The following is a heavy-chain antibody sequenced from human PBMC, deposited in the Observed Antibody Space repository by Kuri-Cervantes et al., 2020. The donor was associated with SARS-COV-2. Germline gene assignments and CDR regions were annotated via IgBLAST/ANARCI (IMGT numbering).Heavy chain of an antibody. CDR3: ASTQISYGGNSGSYWYFDL. J-gene: IGHJ2*01. D-gene: IGHD4-23*01. CDR1: GFTFDDYA. Sequence: GESLKISCAASGFTFDDYAMHWVRQAPGKGLEWISLISWDGGSTYYADSVKGRFTISRDNSKNSLYLQMNSLRAEDTALYYCASTQISYGGNSGSYWYFDLWGRGTLVTVSS. V-gene: IGHV3-43D*04. CDR2: ISWDGGST.